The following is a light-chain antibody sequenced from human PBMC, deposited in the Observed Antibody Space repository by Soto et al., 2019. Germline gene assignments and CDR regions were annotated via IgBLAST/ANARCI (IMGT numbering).Light chain of an antibody. CDR3: QQSYNSRT. V-gene: IGKV1-39*01. Sequence: DIQMTQSPSSLSASVGDRVTITCRASQTIANYVNWYQHKAGKAPKLLVFAASSLQSGVPPRFSGSGSGTDFTLTISGLQPEDFATYYCQQSYNSRTFGQGTKVEIK. CDR2: AAS. CDR1: QTIANY. J-gene: IGKJ1*01.